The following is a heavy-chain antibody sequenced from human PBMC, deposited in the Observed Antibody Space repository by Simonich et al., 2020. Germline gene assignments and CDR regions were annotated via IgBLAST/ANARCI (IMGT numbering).Heavy chain of an antibody. Sequence: QVQLVESGGGVVQPGRSLRLSCAASGFTFSSYAMHWVRQDQGKGLGWVAVKSYDGSNKYYADSVKGRFTISRDNSKNTLYLQMNSLRAEDTAVYYCAREDLTGDAFDIWGQGTMVTVSS. V-gene: IGHV3-30*07. CDR3: AREDLTGDAFDI. D-gene: IGHD7-27*01. CDR2: KSYDGSNK. J-gene: IGHJ3*02. CDR1: GFTFSSYA.